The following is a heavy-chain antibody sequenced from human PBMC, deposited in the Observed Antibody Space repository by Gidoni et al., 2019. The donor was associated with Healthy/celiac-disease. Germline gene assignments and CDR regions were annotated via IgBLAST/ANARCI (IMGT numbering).Heavy chain of an antibody. CDR2: IWYDGSNK. J-gene: IGHJ4*02. V-gene: IGHV3-33*01. D-gene: IGHD3-22*01. CDR3: ATLGDYDSSGLRDY. Sequence: QVQLVESGGGVVQPGRSLRLSCAASGFTFSSYGMHWVRQAPGKGLEWVAVIWYDGSNKYYADSVKGRFTISRDNSKNTLYLQMNSLRAEDTAVYYCATLGDYDSSGLRDYWGQGTLVTVSS. CDR1: GFTFSSYG.